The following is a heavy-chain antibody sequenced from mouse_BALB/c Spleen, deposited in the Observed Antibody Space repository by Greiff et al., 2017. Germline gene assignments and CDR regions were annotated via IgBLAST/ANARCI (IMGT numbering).Heavy chain of an antibody. CDR3: ARNQVITTKMGYAMDY. V-gene: IGHV5-6-5*01. Sequence: EVKLMESGGGLVKPGGSLTLSCAASGFTFSSYAMSWVRQTPEKRLEWVASISSGGSTYYPGSVKGRFTISRDNARNILYLQMSRLRSEDTAMYYCARNQVITTKMGYAMDYWGQGTSVTVSS. CDR2: ISSGGST. CDR1: GFTFSSYA. J-gene: IGHJ4*01. D-gene: IGHD1-1*01.